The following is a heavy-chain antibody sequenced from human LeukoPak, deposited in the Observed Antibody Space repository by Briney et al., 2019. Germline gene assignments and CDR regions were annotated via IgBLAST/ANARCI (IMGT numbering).Heavy chain of an antibody. CDR2: IYYSGST. D-gene: IGHD3-22*01. J-gene: IGHJ4*02. CDR3: ARGRSITMIVKGGPQTDY. Sequence: PSQTLSLTCTVSGGSISSGGYYWSWIRQHPGKGLEWIGYIYYSGSTYYNPSLKSRVTISVDTSKNQFSLKLSSVTAADTAVYYCARGRSITMIVKGGPQTDYWGQGTLVTVSS. CDR1: GGSISSGGYY. V-gene: IGHV4-31*03.